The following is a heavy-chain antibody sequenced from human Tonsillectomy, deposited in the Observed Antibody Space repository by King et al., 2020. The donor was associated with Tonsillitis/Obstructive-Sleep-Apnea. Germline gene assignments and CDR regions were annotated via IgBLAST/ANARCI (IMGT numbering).Heavy chain of an antibody. V-gene: IGHV4-34*01. CDR2: INHSGST. J-gene: IGHJ4*02. CDR3: ARAMMVVAIRPFDY. Sequence: QVQLQQWGAGLLKPSETLSLTCAVYGGSFSGYYWSWIRQPPGKGLEWIGEINHSGSTNYNPSLKSRVTISVDTSKNQFSLKLSSVTAADTAVYYCARAMMVVAIRPFDYWGQGTLVTVSS. CDR1: GGSFSGYY. D-gene: IGHD2-15*01.